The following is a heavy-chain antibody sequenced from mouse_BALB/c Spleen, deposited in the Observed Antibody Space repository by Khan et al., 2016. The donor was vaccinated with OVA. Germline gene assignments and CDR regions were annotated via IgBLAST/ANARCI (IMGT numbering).Heavy chain of an antibody. CDR1: GYTFTDYY. CDR2: IYPGSANT. D-gene: IGHD1-1*02. CDR3: VCSEVVRTRDASDY. J-gene: IGHJ4*01. V-gene: IGHV1-84*02. Sequence: QVQLKQSGPELVKPGASVKISCKASGYTFTDYYIKWVKQKPGQGLEWIGWIYPGSANTKYNEKFKGKATLTVDTSSSTAYMQLSSLTSEDTAVYCCVCSEVVRTRDASDYWGQGTSVTVSS.